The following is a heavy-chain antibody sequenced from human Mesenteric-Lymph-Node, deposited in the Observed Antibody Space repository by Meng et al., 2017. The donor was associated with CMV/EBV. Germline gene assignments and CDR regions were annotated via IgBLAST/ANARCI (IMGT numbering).Heavy chain of an antibody. CDR3: ARGRDYYDSTGPPDY. V-gene: IGHV4-61*01. Sequence: SETLSLTCTVSGGSVSSGTYYWSWIRQPPGKGLEWIGYIYYSGSTNYNPSLKSRVTISVDTSKNQFSLKLSSVTAADTAVYYCARGRDYYDSTGPPDYWGQGTLVTVSS. D-gene: IGHD3-22*01. J-gene: IGHJ4*02. CDR1: GGSVSSGTYY. CDR2: IYYSGST.